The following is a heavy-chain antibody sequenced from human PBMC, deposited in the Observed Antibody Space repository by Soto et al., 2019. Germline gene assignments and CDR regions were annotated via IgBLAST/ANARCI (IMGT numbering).Heavy chain of an antibody. CDR2: IIPILGIA. Sequence: ASVKVSCKASGGTFSSYTISWVRQAPGQGLEWMGRIIPILGIANYAQKFQGRVTITVDKSTSTAYMELSSLRSEDTAVYYCAREWSGYDSTYFDYWGQGTLVTVSS. V-gene: IGHV1-69*04. D-gene: IGHD5-12*01. CDR3: AREWSGYDSTYFDY. J-gene: IGHJ4*02. CDR1: GGTFSSYT.